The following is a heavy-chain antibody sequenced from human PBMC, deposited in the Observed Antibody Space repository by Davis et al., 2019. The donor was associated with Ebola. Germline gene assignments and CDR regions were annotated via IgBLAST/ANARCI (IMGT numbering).Heavy chain of an antibody. CDR1: GFTFSGTA. D-gene: IGHD3-3*01. CDR2: IRSRSNNYAT. Sequence: GESPKIPCAASGFTFSGTAMHWVRQTSGKGLEWVGRIRSRSNNYATGYAAAVKGRFTISRDDSKNTAYLQMNSLTFEDTAVYYCTTSKSGTYAYWGQGTLVSVSP. J-gene: IGHJ4*02. V-gene: IGHV3-73*01. CDR3: TTSKSGTYAY.